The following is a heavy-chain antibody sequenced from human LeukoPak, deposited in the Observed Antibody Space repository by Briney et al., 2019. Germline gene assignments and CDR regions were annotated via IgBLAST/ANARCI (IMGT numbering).Heavy chain of an antibody. Sequence: KPSETLSLTCAVYGGSFSGYYWSWIRQPPGKGLEWIGEINHSGSTNYNPSLKSRVTISVDTSKNQFSLKLSSVTAADTAVYYCARRPSGSSSPGRWFRPWGQGTLVTVSS. CDR3: ARRPSGSSSPGRWFRP. CDR1: GGSFSGYY. D-gene: IGHD6-6*01. CDR2: INHSGST. J-gene: IGHJ5*02. V-gene: IGHV4-34*01.